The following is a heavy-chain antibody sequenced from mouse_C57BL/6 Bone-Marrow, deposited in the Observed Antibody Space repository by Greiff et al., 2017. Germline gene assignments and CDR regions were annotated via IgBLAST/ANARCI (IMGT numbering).Heavy chain of an antibody. J-gene: IGHJ2*01. V-gene: IGHV1-82*01. CDR1: GYAFSSSW. CDR2: IYPGDGDT. CDR3: GGFSDN. Sequence: VKLQQSGPELVKPGASVKISCKASGYAFSSSWMNWVKQRPGKGLEWIGRIYPGDGDTNYNGKFKGKATLTADKSSSTAYMQLSSLTSEDSAVXFCGGFSDNWGEETTLTVSS.